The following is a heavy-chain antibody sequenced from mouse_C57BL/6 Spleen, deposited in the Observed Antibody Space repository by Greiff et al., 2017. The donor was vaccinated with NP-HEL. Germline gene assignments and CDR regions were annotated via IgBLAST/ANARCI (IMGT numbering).Heavy chain of an antibody. D-gene: IGHD2-3*01. V-gene: IGHV1-82*01. Sequence: VKLQESGPELVKPGASVKISCKASGYAFSSSWMNWVKQRPGKGLEWIGRIYPGDGDTNYNGKFKGKATLTADKSSSTAYMQLSRLTSEDSAVYCCARWWLLPMDYWGQGTSVTVSA. J-gene: IGHJ4*01. CDR1: GYAFSSSW. CDR2: IYPGDGDT. CDR3: ARWWLLPMDY.